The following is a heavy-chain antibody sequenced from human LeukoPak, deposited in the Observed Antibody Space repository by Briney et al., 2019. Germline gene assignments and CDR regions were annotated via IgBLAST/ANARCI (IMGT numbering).Heavy chain of an antibody. J-gene: IGHJ5*02. CDR2: INPSGGST. CDR1: GYTFTSYY. D-gene: IGHD3-10*01. V-gene: IGHV1-46*01. Sequence: GASVKVSCKASGYTFTSYYMHWVRQAPGQGLEWMGIINPSGGSTSYAQKFQGRVTMTRDMSTSTVYMELSSLRSEDTALYYCAKDGWFGELSVNWFDPWGQGTLVTVSS. CDR3: AKDGWFGELSVNWFDP.